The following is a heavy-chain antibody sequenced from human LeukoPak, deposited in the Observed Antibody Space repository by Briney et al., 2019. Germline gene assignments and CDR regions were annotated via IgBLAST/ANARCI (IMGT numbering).Heavy chain of an antibody. CDR1: GGSFSGYY. Sequence: PSETLSLTCAIYGGSFSGYYWSWIRQPPGKGLEWIGYIYYSGSTNYNPSLKSRVTISVDTSKNQFSLKLSSVTAADTAVYYCASADSSSWSPFDYWGQGTLVTVSS. D-gene: IGHD6-13*01. V-gene: IGHV4-59*01. CDR2: IYYSGST. J-gene: IGHJ4*02. CDR3: ASADSSSWSPFDY.